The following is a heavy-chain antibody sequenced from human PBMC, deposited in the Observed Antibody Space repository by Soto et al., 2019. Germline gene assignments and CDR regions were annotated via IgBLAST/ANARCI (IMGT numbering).Heavy chain of an antibody. CDR2: IYHSGST. V-gene: IGHV4-4*02. Sequence: QVQLQESGPGLVKPSGTLSLTCAVSGGSISSSNWWSWVRQPPGKGLEWIGEIYHSGSTNYNPSRKSRATNSVDKSKRQFPLKLSSVTAADTAVYYCARVQWLANFDYWGQGTLVTGSS. CDR3: ARVQWLANFDY. CDR1: GGSISSSNW. D-gene: IGHD6-19*01. J-gene: IGHJ4*02.